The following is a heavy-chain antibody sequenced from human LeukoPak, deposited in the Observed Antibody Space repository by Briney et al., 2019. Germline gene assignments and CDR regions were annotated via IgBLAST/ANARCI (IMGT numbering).Heavy chain of an antibody. V-gene: IGHV4-30-2*01. D-gene: IGHD2-2*01. CDR3: ARARSSGPAPKGGWFDP. CDR1: GGSISSGGYS. Sequence: SQTLSLTCAVSGGSISSGGYSWSWIRQPPGKGLEWIGYIYHSGSTYYNPSLKSRVTISVDRSKNQFSLKLSSVTAADTAVYYCARARSSGPAPKGGWFDPWGQGTLVTVSS. J-gene: IGHJ5*02. CDR2: IYHSGST.